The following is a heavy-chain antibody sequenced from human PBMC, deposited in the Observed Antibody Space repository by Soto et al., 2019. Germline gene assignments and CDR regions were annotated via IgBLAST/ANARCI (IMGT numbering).Heavy chain of an antibody. CDR2: INPNSGGT. CDR3: ARVRWYYYDSSGSCHAFDI. Sequence: ASVKVSCKASGYTFTGYYMHWVRQAPGQGLEWMGWINPNSGGTNYAQKFQGRVTMTRDTSISTAYMELSRLRSDDTAVYYCARVRWYYYDSSGSCHAFDIWGQGTMVTVSS. D-gene: IGHD3-22*01. V-gene: IGHV1-2*02. J-gene: IGHJ3*02. CDR1: GYTFTGYY.